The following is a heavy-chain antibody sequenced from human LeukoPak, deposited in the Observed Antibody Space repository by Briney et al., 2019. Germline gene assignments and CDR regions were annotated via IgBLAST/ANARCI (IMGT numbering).Heavy chain of an antibody. CDR3: ARAVSGRFDY. CDR2: IYYSGST. Sequence: SETLSLTCTVSGGSMSPYHWGWIRQPPGKGLEWTGYIYYSGSTNYSPSLNSRVTISVDTSKNQFSLRLSSVTAADTAIYYCARAVSGRFDYWGQGTLVTASS. D-gene: IGHD6-19*01. CDR1: GGSMSPYH. J-gene: IGHJ4*02. V-gene: IGHV4-59*08.